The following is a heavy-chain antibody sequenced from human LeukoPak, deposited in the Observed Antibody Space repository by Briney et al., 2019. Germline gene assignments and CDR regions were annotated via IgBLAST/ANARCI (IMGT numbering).Heavy chain of an antibody. CDR3: ARGGRQLWQSYFDD. J-gene: IGHJ4*03. Sequence: ASVRISCKASGYTFSDFFLNWARQAPGQGLEWMGIINPNSGSTDYPQKFQGRLTMTGDMSTSTFYMELSSLTSEDTAIYYCARGGRQLWQSYFDDWGQGTLVTVSS. CDR1: GYTFSDFF. CDR2: INPNSGST. D-gene: IGHD5-18*01. V-gene: IGHV1-46*01.